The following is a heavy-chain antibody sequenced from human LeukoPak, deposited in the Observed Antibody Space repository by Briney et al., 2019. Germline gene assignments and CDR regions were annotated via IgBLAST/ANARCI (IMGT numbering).Heavy chain of an antibody. V-gene: IGHV1-8*01. CDR2: MNPNSGNT. CDR3: AKAGLQCSGGSCYRRGYSYPFDY. D-gene: IGHD2-15*01. J-gene: IGHJ4*02. Sequence: ASVKVSCKASGYTFTSYDINWVRQATGQGLEWMGWMNPNSGNTGYAQKFQGRVTMTRNTSISTAYMELSSLRSEDTAVYYCAKAGLQCSGGSCYRRGYSYPFDYWGQGTLVTVSS. CDR1: GYTFTSYD.